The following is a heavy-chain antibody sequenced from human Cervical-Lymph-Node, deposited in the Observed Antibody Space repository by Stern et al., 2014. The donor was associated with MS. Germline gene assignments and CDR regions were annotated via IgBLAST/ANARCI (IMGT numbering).Heavy chain of an antibody. J-gene: IGHJ4*02. CDR1: GFTFSSSG. CDR2: VVVGSGGT. Sequence: QLVQSGPEVKKPGTSVKVSCKASGFTFSSSGVQWVRQARGQRLEWIGWVVVGSGGTSYAQEFQERVTITRDMSTSTAYMELRSLRSEDTAIYYCAAAHDYGDYIFDYWGQGTLVTVSS. CDR3: AAAHDYGDYIFDY. D-gene: IGHD4-17*01. V-gene: IGHV1-58*01.